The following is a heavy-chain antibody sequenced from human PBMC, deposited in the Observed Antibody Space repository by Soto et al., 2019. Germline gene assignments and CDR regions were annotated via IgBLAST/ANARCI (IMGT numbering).Heavy chain of an antibody. CDR2: MKQDGSVK. D-gene: IGHD6-6*01. Sequence: EVQLVESGGGLAQPGGSLRLSCAASGFSFSNYWMSWVRQAPGKGLEWVANMKQDGSVKYYVDSVKGRFTISRDNAKNSQYLQMNGLRAEDTAVYYWASIGYSSSSFDFWGQGTLVTVAS. V-gene: IGHV3-7*01. CDR3: ASIGYSSSSFDF. CDR1: GFSFSNYW. J-gene: IGHJ4*02.